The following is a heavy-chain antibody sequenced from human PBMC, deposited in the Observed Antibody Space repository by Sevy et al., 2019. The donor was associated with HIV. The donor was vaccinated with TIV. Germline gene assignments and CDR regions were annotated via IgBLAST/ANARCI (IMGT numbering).Heavy chain of an antibody. D-gene: IGHD3-3*01. V-gene: IGHV1-2*06. CDR2: INLNSGGT. CDR3: AREYSDYDFWSGYYTTYYYYYGMDV. J-gene: IGHJ6*02. Sequence: ASVKVSCKASGYTFTGYYMHWVRQAPGQGLEWMGRINLNSGGTNYAQKFQGRVTMTRDTSISTAYMELSRLRSDDTAVYYCAREYSDYDFWSGYYTTYYYYYGMDVWGQGTTVTVSS. CDR1: GYTFTGYY.